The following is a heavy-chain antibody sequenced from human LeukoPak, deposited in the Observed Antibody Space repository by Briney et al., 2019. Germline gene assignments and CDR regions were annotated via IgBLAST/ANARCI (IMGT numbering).Heavy chain of an antibody. D-gene: IGHD2-21*02. CDR2: INHSGST. Sequence: SETLSLTCAVYGGSFSGYYWSWIRQPPGKGLEWIGEINHSGSTNYNPSLESRVTISVDTSKNQFSLKLSSVTAADTAVYYCARGLSVVTAIYPQGIFDYWGQGTLVTVSS. V-gene: IGHV4-34*01. CDR1: GGSFSGYY. J-gene: IGHJ4*02. CDR3: ARGLSVVTAIYPQGIFDY.